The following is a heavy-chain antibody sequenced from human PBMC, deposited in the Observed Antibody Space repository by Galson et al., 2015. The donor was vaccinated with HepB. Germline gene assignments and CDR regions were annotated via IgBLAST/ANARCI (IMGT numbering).Heavy chain of an antibody. CDR1: GYSFTSYW. V-gene: IGHV5-10-1*01. D-gene: IGHD2-2*01. Sequence: QSGAAVKKPGESLRISCKGSGYSFTSYWISWVRQMPGNGLEWMGRIVPSDSYTNYSPSFKGHVTISADKSITTAYLQCSSLKAADTAMYYCARLVCSSTSCYSYYYGMDVWVQGTTVTVSS. CDR3: ARLVCSSTSCYSYYYGMDV. CDR2: IVPSDSYT. J-gene: IGHJ6*02.